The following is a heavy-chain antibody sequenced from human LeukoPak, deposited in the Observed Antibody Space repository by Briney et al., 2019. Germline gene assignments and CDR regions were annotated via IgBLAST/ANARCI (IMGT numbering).Heavy chain of an antibody. CDR1: GGSISSGDYY. J-gene: IGHJ4*02. D-gene: IGHD3-9*01. CDR3: ARRLDSWSFDY. CDR2: MYHSGST. Sequence: SQTLSLTCTVSGGSISSGDYYWSWIRQPPGKGLEWIGSMYHSGSTYYNPSLKSRVTISVDTSKNQFSLKLSSVTAADTAVYYCARRLDSWSFDYWGQGTLVTVSS. V-gene: IGHV4-30-2*03.